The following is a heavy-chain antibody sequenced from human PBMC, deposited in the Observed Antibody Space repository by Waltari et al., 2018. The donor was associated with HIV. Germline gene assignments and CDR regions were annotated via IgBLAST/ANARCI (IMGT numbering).Heavy chain of an antibody. CDR1: GYTFSTSG. V-gene: IGHV1-18*01. D-gene: IGHD1-26*01. J-gene: IGHJ5*02. CDR2: ISGYNDNT. Sequence: QVQLVQSGAEVKKPGASVTVSCKPSGYTFSTSGISWVRQVPGQGLEWMGWISGYNDNTNYEQEFQGRVTMTADTSTGTAYLELRSLRSDDTAVYYCARDRRYDWELPSYSSWGQGTLVTVSS. CDR3: ARDRRYDWELPSYSS.